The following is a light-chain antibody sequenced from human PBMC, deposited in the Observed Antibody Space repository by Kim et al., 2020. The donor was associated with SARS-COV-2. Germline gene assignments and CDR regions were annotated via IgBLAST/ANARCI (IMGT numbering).Light chain of an antibody. Sequence: PGGPVTLTCGSRTGAVTSGHYPTWFQQKPGQAPRTLIYDTNNKQSWTPARFSGSLLGDKGALTLSGAQPDDEAEYYCMLSYSDIYVFGSGTKVTVL. J-gene: IGLJ1*01. CDR1: TGAVTSGHY. CDR3: MLSYSDIYV. CDR2: DTN. V-gene: IGLV7-46*01.